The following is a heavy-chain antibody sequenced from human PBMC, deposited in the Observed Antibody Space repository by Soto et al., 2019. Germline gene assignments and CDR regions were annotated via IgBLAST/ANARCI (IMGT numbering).Heavy chain of an antibody. CDR3: ARLQAAVPHD. Sequence: SETLSLTCTVSGGSISSYSWNWIRQPPGKGLEWIGYVYYSGSTNYNPSLKSRVTISVDTSKNQFSLKLTSVAAADTAIYFCARLQAAVPHDWGQRFPVTVS. CDR2: VYYSGST. D-gene: IGHD6-13*01. V-gene: IGHV4-59*08. J-gene: IGHJ4*02. CDR1: GGSISSYS.